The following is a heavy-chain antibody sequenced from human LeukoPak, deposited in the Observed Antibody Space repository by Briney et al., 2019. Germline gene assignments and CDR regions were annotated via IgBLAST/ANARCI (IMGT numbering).Heavy chain of an antibody. Sequence: GGSLRLSCTASGFAFNKYAFHWVRQAPDKGLEWVAVISDDGTDAYYAGSVEGRFTISRDNSQSTVFLQMNSLKTEDTAVYYCGSIDYWGQGTLVTVSS. CDR2: ISDDGTDA. J-gene: IGHJ4*02. CDR3: GSIDY. CDR1: GFAFNKYA. V-gene: IGHV3-30-3*01.